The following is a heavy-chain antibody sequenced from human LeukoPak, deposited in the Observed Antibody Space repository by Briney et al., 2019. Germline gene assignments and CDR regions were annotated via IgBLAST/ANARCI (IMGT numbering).Heavy chain of an antibody. V-gene: IGHV3-30*03. J-gene: IGHJ4*02. D-gene: IGHD5-18*01. Sequence: GGSLRLSCAASGFTFSSYGMHWVRQAPGKGLEWVAVISYDGSNKYYADSVKGRFTISRDNSKNTLYLQMNSLRAEDTAVYYCARDGSAMVEGVFDYWGQGTLVTVSS. CDR3: ARDGSAMVEGVFDY. CDR2: ISYDGSNK. CDR1: GFTFSSYG.